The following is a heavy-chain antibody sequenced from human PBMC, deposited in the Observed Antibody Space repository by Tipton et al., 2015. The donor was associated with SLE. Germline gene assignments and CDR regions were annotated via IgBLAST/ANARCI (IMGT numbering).Heavy chain of an antibody. CDR1: GGSISSGGYY. J-gene: IGHJ6*02. Sequence: TLSLTCTVSGGSISSGGYYWSWIRQHPGKGLEWIGYIYYSGSTYYNPSLKSRVTISVDTSKNQFSLKLSSVTAADTAGYYCARDPAARRGMDVWGQGTTVTVSS. CDR3: ARDPAARRGMDV. CDR2: IYYSGST. D-gene: IGHD6-6*01. V-gene: IGHV4-31*03.